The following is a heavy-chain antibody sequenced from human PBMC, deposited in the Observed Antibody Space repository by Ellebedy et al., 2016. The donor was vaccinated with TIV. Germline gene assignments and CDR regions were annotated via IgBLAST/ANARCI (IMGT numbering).Heavy chain of an antibody. V-gene: IGHV1-69*13. CDR1: GGTFSSYA. Sequence: AASVKVSCKASGGTFSSYAISWVRQAPGQGLEWMGGIIPIFGTANYAQKFQGRVTITADESTSTAYMELSSLRSEDTAVYYCASRVGYSSSWYYFDYWGQGTLVTVSS. CDR3: ASRVGYSSSWYYFDY. D-gene: IGHD6-13*01. J-gene: IGHJ4*02. CDR2: IIPIFGTA.